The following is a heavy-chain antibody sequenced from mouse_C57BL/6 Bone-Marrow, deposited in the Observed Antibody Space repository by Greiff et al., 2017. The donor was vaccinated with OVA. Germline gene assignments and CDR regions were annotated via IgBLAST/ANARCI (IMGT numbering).Heavy chain of an antibody. CDR1: GYTFTSYW. D-gene: IGHD2-3*01. J-gene: IGHJ3*01. Sequence: QVQLKQPGAELVKPGASVKVSCKASGYTFTSYWMHWVKQRPGQGLEWIGRIHPSDSDTNYNQKFKGKATLTVDKSSSTAYMQLSSLTSEDSAVYYCAIWRWLLRRFAYWGQGTLVTVSA. V-gene: IGHV1-74*01. CDR2: IHPSDSDT. CDR3: AIWRWLLRRFAY.